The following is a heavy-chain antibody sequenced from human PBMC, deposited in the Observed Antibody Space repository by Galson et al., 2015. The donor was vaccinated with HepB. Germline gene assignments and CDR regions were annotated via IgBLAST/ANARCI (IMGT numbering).Heavy chain of an antibody. D-gene: IGHD4-11*01. CDR1: GYTFTSYA. Sequence: SVKVSCKASGYTFTSYAMHWVRQAPGQRLEWMGWINAGNGNTKYSQKFQGRVTITRDTSASTAYMELSSLRSEDTAVYYCARAPTVTPWSEAYYYMDVWGKGTTVTVSS. J-gene: IGHJ6*03. CDR3: ARAPTVTPWSEAYYYMDV. CDR2: INAGNGNT. V-gene: IGHV1-3*01.